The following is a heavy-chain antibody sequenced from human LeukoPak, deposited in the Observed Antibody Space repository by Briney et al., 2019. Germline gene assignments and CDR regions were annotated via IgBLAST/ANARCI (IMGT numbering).Heavy chain of an antibody. Sequence: PGRSLRLSCAAAGFTFSSVAITWVRQAPGKGLEWVSSITANHVATYKIDSVKGRFTISRDNSQNTMYLQMNSLRAEDTAVYYCTKDPNGNYVGAFDHWGQGTLVTVSS. J-gene: IGHJ5*02. CDR3: TKDPNGNYVGAFDH. CDR2: ITANHVAT. CDR1: GFTFSSVA. D-gene: IGHD4-17*01. V-gene: IGHV3-23*01.